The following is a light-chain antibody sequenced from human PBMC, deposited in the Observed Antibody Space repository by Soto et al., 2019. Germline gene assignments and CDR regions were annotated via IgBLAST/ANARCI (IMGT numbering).Light chain of an antibody. Sequence: QSALTQPASVSGSPGQSITISCTGTSSDIGCFYYVSWYQHHPGKDPNLMIYQVSNRPSGVSNRFSGSKSGNTASLTISGLQAEDEADYFCSSYSSSSTFYVFGAGTKVTVL. CDR3: SSYSSSSTFYV. CDR1: SSDIGCFYY. V-gene: IGLV2-14*01. CDR2: QVS. J-gene: IGLJ1*01.